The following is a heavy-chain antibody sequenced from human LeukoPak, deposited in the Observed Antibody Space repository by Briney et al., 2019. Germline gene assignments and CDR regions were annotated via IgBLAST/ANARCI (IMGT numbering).Heavy chain of an antibody. Sequence: ASVKVSCKASGYTFTSYDINWVRQAPGQGLEWMGWMNPNSGNTGYAQKFQGRVTMTRNTSISTAYMELSSLRSEDTAVYYCARGQAMVRAPSGYWGQGTLVTVSS. D-gene: IGHD3-10*01. CDR1: GYTFTSYD. CDR3: ARGQAMVRAPSGY. V-gene: IGHV1-8*01. CDR2: MNPNSGNT. J-gene: IGHJ4*02.